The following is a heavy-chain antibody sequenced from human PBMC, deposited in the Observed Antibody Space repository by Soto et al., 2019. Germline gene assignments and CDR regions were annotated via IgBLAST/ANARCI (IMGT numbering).Heavy chain of an antibody. Sequence: GGSLRLSCEASGFTFSRYAISWVRQAPGKGLEWVSAISGSGGSTYYADSVKGRFTISRDNSKNTLYLQMNSLRAEDTAVYYCAKVSHLEWLFAGYFDYWGQGTLVTVSS. CDR3: AKVSHLEWLFAGYFDY. V-gene: IGHV3-23*01. CDR2: ISGSGGST. D-gene: IGHD3-3*01. J-gene: IGHJ4*02. CDR1: GFTFSRYA.